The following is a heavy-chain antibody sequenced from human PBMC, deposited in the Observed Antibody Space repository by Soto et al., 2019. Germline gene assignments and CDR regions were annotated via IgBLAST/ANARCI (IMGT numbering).Heavy chain of an antibody. CDR2: IFHSGRT. J-gene: IGHJ5*02. D-gene: IGHD1-1*01. V-gene: IGHV4-39*01. Sequence: SETLSLTCTVSGASVSGSTYYWGWIRQPAGQGLEWIGNIFHSGRTEYNPSLKNRVTISVDASKTQFSLKLTSVSAADTAIYYCVRQATGNRRFNWFDPWGQGTQVTVSS. CDR1: GASVSGSTYY. CDR3: VRQATGNRRFNWFDP.